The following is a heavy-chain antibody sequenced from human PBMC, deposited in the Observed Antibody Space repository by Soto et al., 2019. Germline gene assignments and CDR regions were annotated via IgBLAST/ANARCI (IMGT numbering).Heavy chain of an antibody. CDR1: GFTFSSYG. D-gene: IGHD5-12*01. Sequence: GVSLRLSCAASGFTFSSYGMHWVRQAPGKGLEWVAVIWYDGSNKYYADSVKGRFTISRDNSKNTLYLQMNSLRAEDTAVYYCARDPRGYSGYEYYMEVWGKGTTVTVSS. CDR2: IWYDGSNK. J-gene: IGHJ6*03. V-gene: IGHV3-33*01. CDR3: ARDPRGYSGYEYYMEV.